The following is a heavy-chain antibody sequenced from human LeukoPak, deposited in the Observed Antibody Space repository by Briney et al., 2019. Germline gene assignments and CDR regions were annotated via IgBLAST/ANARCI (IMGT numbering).Heavy chain of an antibody. Sequence: SETLSLTCTVSGGSISSYYWSWIRQPPGKGLEWIGYIYYSGSTNYNPSLKSRFTISVDTSKNQFSLKLSSVTAADTAVYYCARGTYYDFWSGPTRFDPWGQGTLVTVSS. CDR1: GGSISSYY. CDR3: ARGTYYDFWSGPTRFDP. CDR2: IYYSGST. J-gene: IGHJ5*02. V-gene: IGHV4-59*01. D-gene: IGHD3-3*01.